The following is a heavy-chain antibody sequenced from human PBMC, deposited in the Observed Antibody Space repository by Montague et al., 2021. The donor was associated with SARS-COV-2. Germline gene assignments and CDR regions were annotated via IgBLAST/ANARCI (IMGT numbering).Heavy chain of an antibody. CDR1: GFTLDDYG. D-gene: IGHD1-26*01. Sequence: SLRLSCAASGFTLDDYGMTWVRQPPGKGLEWVSGINWNGADTGYADSVKGRFTISRDNSKNSLYLQMNSLRAEDTAFYYCARWVYRGSNYYFDYWGQGALVTVSS. CDR2: INWNGADT. CDR3: ARWVYRGSNYYFDY. V-gene: IGHV3-20*04. J-gene: IGHJ4*02.